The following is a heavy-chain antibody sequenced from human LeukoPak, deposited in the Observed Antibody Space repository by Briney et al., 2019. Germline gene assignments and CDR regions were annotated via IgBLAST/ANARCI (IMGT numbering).Heavy chain of an antibody. J-gene: IGHJ4*02. CDR1: GYTFTSYY. CDR3: ARDRTYYYDSSGYYYVFDY. Sequence: ASVKVSCKASGYTFTSYYMHWVRQAPGQGLEWMGIINPSGGSTSYAQKFQGRVTMTRDMSTSTVYMELSSLRSEDTAVYYCARDRTYYYDSSGYYYVFDYWGQGTLVTVSS. CDR2: INPSGGST. D-gene: IGHD3-22*01. V-gene: IGHV1-46*01.